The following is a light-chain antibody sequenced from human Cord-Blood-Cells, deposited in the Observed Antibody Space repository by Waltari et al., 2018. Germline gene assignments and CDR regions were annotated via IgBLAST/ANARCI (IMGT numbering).Light chain of an antibody. V-gene: IGKV3-15*01. Sequence: EIVMTPSPATLSESPGERATLSCRASQSVSSNFAWYQQKPGQAPRVLIYGATTRATGIPARLSGSGSGTEFTLTISSLQSEDFAVYDCQQYNNWPPRTFGQGTKLEIK. CDR3: QQYNNWPPRT. CDR2: GAT. J-gene: IGKJ2*01. CDR1: QSVSSN.